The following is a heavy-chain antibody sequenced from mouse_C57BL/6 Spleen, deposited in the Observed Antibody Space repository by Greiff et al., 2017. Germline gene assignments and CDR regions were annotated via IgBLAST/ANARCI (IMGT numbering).Heavy chain of an antibody. D-gene: IGHD1-1*01. CDR3: ARGGYYGSSYVKVFDY. CDR1: GFNIKDYY. V-gene: IGHV14-2*01. CDR2: IDPEDGET. Sequence: EVKLMESGAELVKPGASVKLSCTASGFNIKDYYTHWVKQRTEQGLEWIGRIDPEDGETKYAPKFQGKATITADTSSNTAYLQLSSLTSEDTAVYYCARGGYYGSSYVKVFDYWGQGTTLTVSS. J-gene: IGHJ2*01.